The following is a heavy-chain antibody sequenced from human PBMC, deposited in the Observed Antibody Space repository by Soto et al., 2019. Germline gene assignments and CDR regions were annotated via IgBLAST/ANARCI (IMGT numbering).Heavy chain of an antibody. CDR3: ARGDQWLIY. CDR1: GDSVSSDSNA. CDR2: TYYKSKWFY. D-gene: IGHD6-19*01. V-gene: IGHV6-1*01. J-gene: IGHJ4*02. Sequence: SQTLSLTCDISGDSVSSDSNAWNWIRQSPSRGLEWLGRTYYKSKWFYNYAVSVRSRIAIKSDTSKNQFSLQLNSVTPEDTAVYFCARGDQWLIYWGQGTLDTVSS.